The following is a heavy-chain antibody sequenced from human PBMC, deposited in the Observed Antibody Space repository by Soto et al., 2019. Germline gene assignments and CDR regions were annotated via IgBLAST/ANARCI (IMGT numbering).Heavy chain of an antibody. CDR1: GFTFSSCA. J-gene: IGHJ6*02. Sequence: GGSLRLSCAASGFTFSSCAMGWVRQAPGKGLEWVSDIIDSGGSTYYADSVKGRFTISRDNSKSTLYLQMNSLRAEDTALYYCAKGRSYYYYDGVDVWGQGTTVPVSS. V-gene: IGHV3-23*01. CDR3: AKGRSYYYYDGVDV. CDR2: IIDSGGST.